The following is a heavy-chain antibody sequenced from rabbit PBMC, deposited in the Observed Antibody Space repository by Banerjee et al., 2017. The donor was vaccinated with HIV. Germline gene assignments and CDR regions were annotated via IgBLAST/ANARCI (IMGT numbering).Heavy chain of an antibody. V-gene: IGHV1S40*01. J-gene: IGHJ3*01. D-gene: IGHD2-1*01. CDR3: ARYRHDYGVALDL. Sequence: YANWAKGRLTISKTSSTTVTLQMPSLTAADTATYFCARYRHDYGVALDLWGQGTLVTVS.